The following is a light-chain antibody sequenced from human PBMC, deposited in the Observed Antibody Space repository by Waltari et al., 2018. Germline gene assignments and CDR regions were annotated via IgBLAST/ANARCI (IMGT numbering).Light chain of an antibody. CDR1: SSNIGSNS. V-gene: IGLV1-47*01. CDR2: KNN. CDR3: AAWDDSLSGLV. Sequence: QSVLTQPPSASGTPGQKVTISCNGSSSNIGSNSVYWSQQLPGTAPKLLIFKNNQRPSGVPDRFSDSKSGTSASLAINGLRSEDEADYYCAAWDDSLSGLVLGGGTKVTVL. J-gene: IGLJ3*02.